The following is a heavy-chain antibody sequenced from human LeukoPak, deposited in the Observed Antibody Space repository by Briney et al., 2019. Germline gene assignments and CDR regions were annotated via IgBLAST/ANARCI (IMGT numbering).Heavy chain of an antibody. Sequence: ASVKVSFTASGYTFTVYYMQWVRQAPGQGLEWMGWINPNSGGTNYAQKFQGRVTMTRDTSISTSYMELTRLTSDDTAVYYCASPVGTTPEGLGLWGQGTLVTVSS. V-gene: IGHV1-2*02. D-gene: IGHD2-15*01. CDR2: INPNSGGT. J-gene: IGHJ4*01. CDR3: ASPVGTTPEGLGL. CDR1: GYTFTVYY.